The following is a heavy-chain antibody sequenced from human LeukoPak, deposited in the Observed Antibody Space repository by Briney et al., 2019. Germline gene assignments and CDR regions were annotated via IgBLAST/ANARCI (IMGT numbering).Heavy chain of an antibody. Sequence: KTSETLSLTCTVSGGSISSSSYYWGWIRQPPGKGLEWIGYIYYSGSTYYNPSLKSRVTISVDTSKNQFSLKLSSVTAADTAVYYCATYKNVLLWFGEPGDAFDIWGQGTMVTVSS. CDR2: IYYSGST. CDR1: GGSISSSSYY. CDR3: ATYKNVLLWFGEPGDAFDI. J-gene: IGHJ3*02. D-gene: IGHD3-10*01. V-gene: IGHV4-31*03.